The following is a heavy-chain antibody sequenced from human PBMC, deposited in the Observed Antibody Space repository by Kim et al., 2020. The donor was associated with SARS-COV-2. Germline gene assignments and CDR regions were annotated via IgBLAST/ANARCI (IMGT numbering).Heavy chain of an antibody. V-gene: IGHV3-7*04. J-gene: IGHJ3*02. D-gene: IGHD5-18*01. CDR2: IKQDGSEK. CDR3: ARVDTAMGGAFDI. CDR1: GFTFSSYW. Sequence: GGSLRLSCAASGFTFSSYWMSWVRQAPGKGLEWVANIKQDGSEKYYVDSVKGRITISRDNAKNSLYLQMNSLRAEDTAVYYCARVDTAMGGAFDIWGQGTMVTVSS.